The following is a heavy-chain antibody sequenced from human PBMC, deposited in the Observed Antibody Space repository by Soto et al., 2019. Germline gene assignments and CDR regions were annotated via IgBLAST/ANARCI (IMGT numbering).Heavy chain of an antibody. J-gene: IGHJ4*02. CDR2: IYINCDT. CDR3: ANQSVGVICLAYNASQF. V-gene: IGHV4-39*07. D-gene: IGHD1-1*01. Sequence: PSETLSLTCAVSGDSFSSYDYYWGWIRQPPGVGFEWIGNIYINCDTYYNSSLKRRLTISKYTSKNQFSLTLTSVTAADSAVYYCANQSVGVICLAYNASQFWGQGILVIVSS. CDR1: GDSFSSYDYY.